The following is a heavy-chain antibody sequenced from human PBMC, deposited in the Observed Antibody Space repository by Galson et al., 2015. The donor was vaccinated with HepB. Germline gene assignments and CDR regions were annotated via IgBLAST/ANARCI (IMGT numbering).Heavy chain of an antibody. V-gene: IGHV5-10-1*01. Sequence: QSGAEVKKPGESLRISCKGSGYSFTSYWISWVRQMPGKGLEWMGRIDPSDSYTNYSPSFQGHVTISADKSISTAYLQWSSLKASDTAMYYCARLEGEGYRYLDWFDPWGQGTLVTVSS. CDR2: IDPSDSYT. J-gene: IGHJ5*02. CDR3: ARLEGEGYRYLDWFDP. D-gene: IGHD6-13*01. CDR1: GYSFTSYW.